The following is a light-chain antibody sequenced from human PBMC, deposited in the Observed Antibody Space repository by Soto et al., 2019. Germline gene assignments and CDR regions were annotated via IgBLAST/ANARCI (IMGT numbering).Light chain of an antibody. CDR2: AAS. Sequence: DIEMTQSPSSLSASVGDRVTITCRGSQSISSYLNWYQQNPGKAPKLLIYAASSLQSGVPSRFSVSGSGTDFTLTISSLQPEDSATYYCQQNYSTPYPVGQGTKVDIK. CDR3: QQNYSTPYP. V-gene: IGKV1-39*01. CDR1: QSISSY. J-gene: IGKJ2*01.